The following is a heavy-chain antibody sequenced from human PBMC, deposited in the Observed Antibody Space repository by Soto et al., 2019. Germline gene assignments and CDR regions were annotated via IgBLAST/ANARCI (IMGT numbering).Heavy chain of an antibody. D-gene: IGHD3-3*01. V-gene: IGHV1-69*13. J-gene: IGHJ6*02. CDR3: ASSLFSGVGHYGMDV. CDR1: GGTFSSYA. CDR2: IIPIFGTA. Sequence: GASVKVSCKASGGTFSSYAISWVRQAPGQGLEWMGGIIPIFGTANYAQKFQGRVTITADESTSTAYMELSSLRSEDTAVYYCASSLFSGVGHYGMDVWGQGTTVTVSS.